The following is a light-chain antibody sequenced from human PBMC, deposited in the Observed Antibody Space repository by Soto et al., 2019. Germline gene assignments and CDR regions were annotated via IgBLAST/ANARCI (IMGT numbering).Light chain of an antibody. Sequence: EIVLTQSPGTLSLSPGERTTLSCRASRSVSSNYLAWYQQKPGQAPRLLIYGASSRATGIPDRFSGSGSGTDFTLTISRLEPEDFAVYYCQQYGSSPGTFGQGTKVEIK. V-gene: IGKV3-20*01. J-gene: IGKJ1*01. CDR3: QQYGSSPGT. CDR1: RSVSSNY. CDR2: GAS.